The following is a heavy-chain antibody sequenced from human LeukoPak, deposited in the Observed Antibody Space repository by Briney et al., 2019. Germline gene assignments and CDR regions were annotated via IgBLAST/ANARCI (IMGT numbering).Heavy chain of an antibody. V-gene: IGHV4-4*07. Sequence: SETLSLTCTVSGGSISSYYWSWIRQPAGKGLEWIGRIYTSGSTNYNPSLKSRVTMSVDTSKNQFSLKLSSVTAADTAVYYCARGYYDSSGYYAPLSWFDPWGQETLVTVSS. CDR3: ARGYYDSSGYYAPLSWFDP. J-gene: IGHJ5*02. CDR2: IYTSGST. D-gene: IGHD3-22*01. CDR1: GGSISSYY.